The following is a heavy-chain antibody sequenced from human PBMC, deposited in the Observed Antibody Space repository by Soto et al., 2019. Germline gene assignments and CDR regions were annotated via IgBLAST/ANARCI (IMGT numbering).Heavy chain of an antibody. CDR3: ARRPNSDSFDY. D-gene: IGHD2-21*01. V-gene: IGHV2-5*02. J-gene: IGHJ4*02. CDR1: GFSLSTTGVS. CDR2: IYWDYDK. Sequence: SGPTLVNPTQTLTLTCTFSGFSLSTTGVSVGWIRQPPGKALEWLALIYWDYDKRYSPSLRTRLTVTKDTSKNQVVLTMTNMDPVDTATYYCARRPNSDSFDYWGQGTLVTVSS.